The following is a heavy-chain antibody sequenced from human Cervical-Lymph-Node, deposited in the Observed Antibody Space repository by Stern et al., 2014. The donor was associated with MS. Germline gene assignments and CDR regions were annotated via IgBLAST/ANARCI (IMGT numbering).Heavy chain of an antibody. J-gene: IGHJ4*02. D-gene: IGHD5-24*01. V-gene: IGHV1-69*01. CDR2: ILPVFTTP. CDR3: AREGRDGYNYDY. Sequence: VQLVQSGAEVKKPGSSVKVSCKVSGGTFSSYAISWVRQAPGQGLEWMGGILPVFTTPTYAQKFQGRVTITADESTSTVYMELSSLRSDDTAVYYCAREGRDGYNYDYWGQGTLVTVSS. CDR1: GGTFSSYA.